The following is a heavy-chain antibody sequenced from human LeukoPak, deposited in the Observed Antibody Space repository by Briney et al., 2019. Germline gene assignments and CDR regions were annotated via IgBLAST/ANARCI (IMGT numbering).Heavy chain of an antibody. J-gene: IGHJ3*02. D-gene: IGHD2-21*02. Sequence: GGSLRLSCAASGFTFSSYAMSWVRQAPGKGLKWVSAISGSGGSTYYADSVKGRFTISRDNSKNTLYLQMNSLRAEDTAVYYCAKPYCGGDCRDAFDIWGQGTMVTVSS. CDR2: ISGSGGST. CDR3: AKPYCGGDCRDAFDI. CDR1: GFTFSSYA. V-gene: IGHV3-23*01.